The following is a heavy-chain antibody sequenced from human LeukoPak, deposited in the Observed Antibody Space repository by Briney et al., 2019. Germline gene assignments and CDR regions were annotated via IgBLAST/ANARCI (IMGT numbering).Heavy chain of an antibody. CDR1: GFTSRRDA. J-gene: IGHJ4*02. Sequence: SGGSLILSCAASGFTSRRDAMNWLHQAPGKGLDGVSSIRSISSYIYYADSVKGRFTISRDKANNSLYLQMNSLRAEDTAVYYCATWSAGVAASNFDYWGQGTMVTVSS. V-gene: IGHV3-21*01. CDR3: ATWSAGVAASNFDY. D-gene: IGHD2-15*01. CDR2: IRSISSYI.